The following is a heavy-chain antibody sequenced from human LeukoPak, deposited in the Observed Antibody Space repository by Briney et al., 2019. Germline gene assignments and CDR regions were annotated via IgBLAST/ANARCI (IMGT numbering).Heavy chain of an antibody. D-gene: IGHD3-9*01. CDR3: AKDPTYYDILTGRPTPPAFDY. J-gene: IGHJ4*02. CDR2: ISGSGHGT. V-gene: IGHV3-23*01. CDR1: GFTFSNYA. Sequence: PGGSLRLSCVASGFTFSNYAMSWVRQAPGKGLEWVSSISGSGHGTYYADSVKGRFTIPRDNSKNTLYLQMNSLRAEDTAVYYCAKDPTYYDILTGRPTPPAFDYWGQGTLVTVSS.